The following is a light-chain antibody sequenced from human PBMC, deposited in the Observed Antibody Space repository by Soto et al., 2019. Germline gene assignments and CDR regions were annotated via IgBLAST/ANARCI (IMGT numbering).Light chain of an antibody. CDR1: SSNIGTYT. V-gene: IGLV1-44*01. Sequence: QAVVTQPPSASGTPGQRVTISCSGGSSNIGTYTVNWYQQLPGMAPRLLMYTNSQRPSGVLDRFSGSKSGTSASLAISGLQSEDEADYYCAAWDDTLNVSVFGGGTQLTVL. CDR2: TNS. CDR3: AAWDDTLNVSV. J-gene: IGLJ7*01.